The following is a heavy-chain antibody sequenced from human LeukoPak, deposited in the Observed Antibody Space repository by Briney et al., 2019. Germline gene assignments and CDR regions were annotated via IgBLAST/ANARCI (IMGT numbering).Heavy chain of an antibody. J-gene: IGHJ3*02. CDR2: IYYSGST. D-gene: IGHD3-3*01. CDR3: ARASLPVTIFGTQLFHRHRKRAFDI. V-gene: IGHV4-39*02. CDR1: GGSISGSSYY. Sequence: TSETLSLTCTVSGGSISGSSYYWGWIRQPPGKGLEWIGSIYYSGSTYYNPSLKSRVTISVDTSKNQFSLKLNSVTATDTAVYYCARASLPVTIFGTQLFHRHRKRAFDIWGQGTMVTVSS.